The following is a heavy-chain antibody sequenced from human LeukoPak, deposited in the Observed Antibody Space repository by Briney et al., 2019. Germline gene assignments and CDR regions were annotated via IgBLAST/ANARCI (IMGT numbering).Heavy chain of an antibody. J-gene: IGHJ3*02. Sequence: GGSLRLSCAASGFTFSDYYMSWIRQAPGKGLEWVSYITSGSTIYYADSVKGRLTISRDNAKNSVYLQMNSLRVEDTAVYYCARGARYSGHDHDAFDIWGEGTMVSVSS. D-gene: IGHD5-12*01. V-gene: IGHV3-11*01. CDR3: ARGARYSGHDHDAFDI. CDR1: GFTFSDYY. CDR2: ITSGSTI.